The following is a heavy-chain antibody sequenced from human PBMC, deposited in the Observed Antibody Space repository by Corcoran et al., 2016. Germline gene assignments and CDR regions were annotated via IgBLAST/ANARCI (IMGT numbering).Heavy chain of an antibody. V-gene: IGHV1-46*01. CDR2: INPSDGST. D-gene: IGHD4-17*01. Sequence: QVQLVQSGAEVKKPGASVQVSCKASGYTFTSYYMHWVRQAPGQGLEWMGIINPSDGSTTYAQKFPGRVTMTRDTSTSTVYMELSSLRSDDTAVYYCARRTVTILPYDYWGQGTLVTVSS. CDR3: ARRTVTILPYDY. J-gene: IGHJ4*02. CDR1: GYTFTSYY.